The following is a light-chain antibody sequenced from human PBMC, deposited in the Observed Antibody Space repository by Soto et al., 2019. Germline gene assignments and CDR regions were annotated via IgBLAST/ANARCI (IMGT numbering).Light chain of an antibody. V-gene: IGKV3-15*01. CDR2: GAA. Sequence: EIVMTQSPATLSVSPGERATLSCRASQSVSRNLAWYQQKPGQAPRLLIYGAASRSTGIPARFSGSGSGTVSTLTISSLQSEDFALYYCQHYYNWPPWTFGKGTKVEIK. CDR3: QHYYNWPPWT. J-gene: IGKJ1*01. CDR1: QSVSRN.